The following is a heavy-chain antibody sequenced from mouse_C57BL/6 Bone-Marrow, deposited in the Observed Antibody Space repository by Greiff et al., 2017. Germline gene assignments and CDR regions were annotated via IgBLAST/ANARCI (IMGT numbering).Heavy chain of an antibody. D-gene: IGHD1-1*01. Sequence: EVKLMESGGGLVQPKGSLKLSCAASGFTFNTYAMHWVRQAPGKGLEWVARIRSKSSNYATYYADSVKDRFTISRDDSQSMLYLQMNNLKTEDTAMYYCVRWSYYGSSYNGDYYAMDYWGQGTSVTVSS. J-gene: IGHJ4*01. CDR3: VRWSYYGSSYNGDYYAMDY. CDR1: GFTFNTYA. V-gene: IGHV10-3*01. CDR2: IRSKSSNYAT.